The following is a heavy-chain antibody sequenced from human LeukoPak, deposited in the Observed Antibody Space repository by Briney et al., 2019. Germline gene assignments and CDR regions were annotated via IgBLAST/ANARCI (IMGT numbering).Heavy chain of an antibody. Sequence: PGGSLRLSCAASGFTFSSYAMSWVRQAPGKGLEWVSAISNNGGSTYYADSVKGRFTISRDNSKNTLYLQMNSLRAEDTAVYYCAKDLGTGYYLYYWGQGTLVTVSS. V-gene: IGHV3-23*01. CDR1: GFTFSSYA. CDR2: ISNNGGST. J-gene: IGHJ4*02. CDR3: AKDLGTGYYLYY. D-gene: IGHD3-9*01.